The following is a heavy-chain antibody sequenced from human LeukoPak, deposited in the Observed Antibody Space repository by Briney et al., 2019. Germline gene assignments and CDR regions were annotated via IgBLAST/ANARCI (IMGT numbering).Heavy chain of an antibody. Sequence: GASVKVSCKASGYTLTSYGISWVRQAPGQGLEWMGWISAYNGNTNYAQKLQGRVTMTTDTSTSTAYMELRSLRSDDTAVYYCARDYYDSSGYFLRGDYWGQGTLVTVSS. CDR3: ARDYYDSSGYFLRGDY. V-gene: IGHV1-18*01. CDR2: ISAYNGNT. D-gene: IGHD3-22*01. CDR1: GYTLTSYG. J-gene: IGHJ4*02.